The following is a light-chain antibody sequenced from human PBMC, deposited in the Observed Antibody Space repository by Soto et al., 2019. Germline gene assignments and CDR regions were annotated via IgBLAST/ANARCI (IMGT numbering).Light chain of an antibody. CDR2: DVT. CDR3: CSYTDIALDVV. J-gene: IGLJ2*01. CDR1: SSGIGDYDY. Sequence: QSALTQPASVSGSTGQSITISCTGTSSGIGDYDYVSWYQHLPGKAPKLLIVDVTPRPSGVSDRFSGSKSGNTASLTISGVRPQDEADYYCCSYTDIALDVVFGGGTKLPV. V-gene: IGLV2-14*01.